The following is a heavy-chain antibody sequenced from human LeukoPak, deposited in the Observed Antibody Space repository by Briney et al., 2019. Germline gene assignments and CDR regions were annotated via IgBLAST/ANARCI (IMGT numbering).Heavy chain of an antibody. CDR3: AKASSGITKAHLDY. CDR2: INWNGGST. CDR1: GFTFDDYG. V-gene: IGHV3-20*04. J-gene: IGHJ4*02. D-gene: IGHD1-26*01. Sequence: GGSLRLSCAASGFTFDDYGMSWVRQAPGKGLEWVSGINWNGGSTGYADSVKGRFTISRDNAKNSLYLQMNSLRAEDTAVYYCAKASSGITKAHLDYWGQGTLVTVSS.